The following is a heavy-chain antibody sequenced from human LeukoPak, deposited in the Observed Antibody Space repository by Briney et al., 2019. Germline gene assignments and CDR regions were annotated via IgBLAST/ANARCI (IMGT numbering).Heavy chain of an antibody. Sequence: GGSLGLSCAASGFTFSTYSMNWVRQAPGKGLEWVSSISSSSSYIYYADSLKGRFTISRDNAKNSLYLQMNTLRAEDTAMYYCARVEYSNNWYSLDYWGQGTLVTVSS. CDR3: ARVEYSNNWYSLDY. CDR2: ISSSSSYI. D-gene: IGHD6-13*01. CDR1: GFTFSTYS. V-gene: IGHV3-21*01. J-gene: IGHJ4*02.